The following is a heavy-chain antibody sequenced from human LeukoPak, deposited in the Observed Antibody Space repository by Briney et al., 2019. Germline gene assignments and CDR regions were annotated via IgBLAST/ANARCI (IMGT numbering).Heavy chain of an antibody. J-gene: IGHJ4*02. V-gene: IGHV3-23*01. CDR1: GITLSNYG. CDR2: ISDSGGRT. D-gene: IGHD3-22*01. CDR3: AKRGVVIRVILVGLHKEAYYFDS. Sequence: QSGGSLRLSCAVSGITLSNYGMSWVRQAPGKGLEWVAGISDSGGRTNHADSVKGRFTISRDNPKSTLYLQMNSLRAEDTAVYFCAKRGVVIRVILVGLHKEAYYFDSWGQGALVTVSS.